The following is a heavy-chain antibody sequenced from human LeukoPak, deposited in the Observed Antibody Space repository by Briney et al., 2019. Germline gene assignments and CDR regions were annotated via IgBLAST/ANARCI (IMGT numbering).Heavy chain of an antibody. CDR3: ARLGPASSGWPESFDY. V-gene: IGHV3-7*03. D-gene: IGHD6-19*01. Sequence: GGSLRLSCAASGFTFNSYWMNWVRQAPGKGLEWVANIKRDGSEKYYVDSVKGRFTISTDNAKNSLDLQMNSLRVEDTAVYYCARLGPASSGWPESFDYWGQGTLVTVSS. J-gene: IGHJ4*02. CDR2: IKRDGSEK. CDR1: GFTFNSYW.